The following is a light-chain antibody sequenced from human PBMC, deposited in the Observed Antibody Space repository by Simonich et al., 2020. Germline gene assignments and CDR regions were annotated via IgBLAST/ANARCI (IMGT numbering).Light chain of an antibody. V-gene: IGKV2-30*02. CDR3: MQGTHWPLT. CDR2: KVS. J-gene: IGKJ4*01. CDR1: QSLVHSDGNTY. Sequence: DVVMTQSPLSLPVTLGQPASISCRVSQSLVHSDGNTYLNWFKQRPGQSPRRLIYKVSSRVAGVPDRFSGSGSGTDFTLKISRVEAEDVGVYYCMQGTHWPLTFGGGTKVEIK.